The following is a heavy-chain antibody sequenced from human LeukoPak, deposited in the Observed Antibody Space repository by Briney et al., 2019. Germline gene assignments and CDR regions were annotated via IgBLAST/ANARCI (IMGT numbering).Heavy chain of an antibody. D-gene: IGHD1-7*01. CDR1: GGSISSSSYY. CDR3: ATEDNWNYVAYFDY. V-gene: IGHV4-39*01. Sequence: KPSETLSLTCTVSGGSISSSSYYWGWIRQPPGKGLEWIGSFYYSGSTYYNPSLKSRVTISVDTSKNQFSLKLSSVTAADTAVYYCATEDNWNYVAYFDYWGQGTLVTVSS. CDR2: FYYSGST. J-gene: IGHJ4*02.